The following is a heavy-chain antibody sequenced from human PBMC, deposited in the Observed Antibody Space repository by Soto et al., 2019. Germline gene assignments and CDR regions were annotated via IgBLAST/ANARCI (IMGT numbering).Heavy chain of an antibody. V-gene: IGHV1-2*02. CDR3: AREKIVGANPFDC. CDR1: EFTFTDYY. CDR2: INPNSGGT. Sequence: ASVKVSCKTSEFTFTDYYIHWVRQAPEQGLGWMGWINPNSGGTDYGQKFQGRVTMTRDTSIGTAHMELRGLRSDDTAVYYCAREKIVGANPFDCWGQGTLVTVSS. J-gene: IGHJ4*02. D-gene: IGHD1-26*01.